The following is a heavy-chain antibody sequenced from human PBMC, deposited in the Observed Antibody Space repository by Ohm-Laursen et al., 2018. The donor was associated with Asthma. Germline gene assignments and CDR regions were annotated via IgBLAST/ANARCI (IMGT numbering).Heavy chain of an antibody. CDR2: IIPIFGTA. D-gene: IGHD2-21*02. CDR3: ARRDFSGGDTNAAFDI. V-gene: IGHV1-69*13. J-gene: IGHJ3*02. CDR1: GGTFSSYA. Sequence: SVKVSCKTSGGTFSSYAISWVRQAPGQGLEWMGGIIPIFGTANYAQKFQGRVTITADESTSTAYMELSSLRSEDTAVYYCARRDFSGGDTNAAFDIWGQGTMVAVSS.